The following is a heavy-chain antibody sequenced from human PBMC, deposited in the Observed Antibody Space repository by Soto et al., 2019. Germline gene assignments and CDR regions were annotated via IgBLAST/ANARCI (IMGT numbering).Heavy chain of an antibody. J-gene: IGHJ6*02. CDR2: IDPSDSYT. CDR1: GYSFTSYW. V-gene: IGHV5-10-1*01. Sequence: GDSLKISCKGSGYSFTSYWISWVRQMPGKGLEWMGRIDPSDSYTNYSPSFQGHVTISADKSISTAYLQWSSLKASDTAMYYCATCSGSYSSYYYGMDVWGQGTTVTVSS. D-gene: IGHD1-26*01. CDR3: ATCSGSYSSYYYGMDV.